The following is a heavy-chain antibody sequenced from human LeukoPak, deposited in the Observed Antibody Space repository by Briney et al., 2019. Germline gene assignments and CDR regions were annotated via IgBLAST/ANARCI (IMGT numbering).Heavy chain of an antibody. CDR1: GFTFSSYA. J-gene: IGHJ3*02. D-gene: IGHD2-2*01. Sequence: GGSLRLSCAASGFTFSSYAMSWVRQAPGKGLEWVSAISGSGGSTHYADSVKGRFTISRDNSKNTLFLQMHSLRAEDTAVYYCAKGGYCSSSSCYGVDAFDIWGQGTMVTVSS. V-gene: IGHV3-23*01. CDR2: ISGSGGST. CDR3: AKGGYCSSSSCYGVDAFDI.